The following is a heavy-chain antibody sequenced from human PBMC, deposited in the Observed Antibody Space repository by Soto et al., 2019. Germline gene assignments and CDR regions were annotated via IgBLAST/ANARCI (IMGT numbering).Heavy chain of an antibody. V-gene: IGHV3-7*05. D-gene: IGHD6-19*01. CDR3: ARDFHSPQWLIDY. Sequence: GGSLRLSCAASGFTFSSYWMSWVRQAPGKGLEWVANIKQDGSEKYYVDSVKGRFTISRDNAKNSLYLQMNGLRAEDTAVYYCARDFHSPQWLIDYWGQGTLVTVSS. CDR2: IKQDGSEK. CDR1: GFTFSSYW. J-gene: IGHJ4*02.